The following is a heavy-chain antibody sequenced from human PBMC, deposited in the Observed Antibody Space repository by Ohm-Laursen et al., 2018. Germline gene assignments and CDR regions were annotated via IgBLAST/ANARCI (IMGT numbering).Heavy chain of an antibody. CDR1: GGSMNNYF. CDR3: ATFMTSRWVVFDV. D-gene: IGHD4-23*01. CDR2: ISSSGSS. J-gene: IGHJ3*01. V-gene: IGHV4-4*07. Sequence: PSDTLSLTCPVSGGSMNNYFWTWIRQPAGKGLEWIGRISSSGSSNYNPSLKSRVTMSVDTSKNQFSLNLRSVTAADTAVYYCATFMTSRWVVFDVWGQGTMVTVSS.